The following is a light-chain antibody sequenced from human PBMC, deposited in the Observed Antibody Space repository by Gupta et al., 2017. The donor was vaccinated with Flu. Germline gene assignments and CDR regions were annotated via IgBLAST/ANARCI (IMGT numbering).Light chain of an antibody. J-gene: IGKJ5*01. CDR3: QQYDDWPPIT. V-gene: IGKV3-15*01. CDR2: GAS. Sequence: EIVMTQSPDTLSVSPGERATLSCRASQSISSNLAWYQHKPGLAPRLLIDGASTRATGIADRFSGSGSGTEFTLTISSLESEDFAVYYCQQYDDWPPITFGQGTRLEIK. CDR1: QSISSN.